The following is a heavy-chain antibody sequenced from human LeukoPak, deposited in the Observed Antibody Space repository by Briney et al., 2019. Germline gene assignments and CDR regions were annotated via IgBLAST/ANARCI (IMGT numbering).Heavy chain of an antibody. D-gene: IGHD3-16*01. J-gene: IGHJ3*02. V-gene: IGHV6-1*01. CDR2: TYYRSTWYN. CDR3: ERDLQQSFARAFDI. CDR1: GDSVSSNSAA. Sequence: QTLSLTCAISGDSVSSNSAAWNWIRQSPSRGLEWLARTYYRSTWYNDYAVAVKRRITINPATSKNQFSLQLNSVTPEDTAVYYCERDLQQSFARAFDIWGQGTMVTVSS.